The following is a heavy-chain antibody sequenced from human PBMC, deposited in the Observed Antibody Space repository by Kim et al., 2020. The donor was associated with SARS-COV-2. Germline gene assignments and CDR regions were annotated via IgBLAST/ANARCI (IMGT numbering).Heavy chain of an antibody. CDR3: ARSTGVTNFDY. D-gene: IGHD4-17*01. CDR2: IYYSAST. J-gene: IGHJ4*02. V-gene: IGHV4-39*01. CDR1: GGSISSSSYY. Sequence: SETLSLTCTVYGGSISSSSYYWGWIRQPPGKGLEWIGSIYYSASTYYNPSRKSRVTISVDTSKNQFTLKLSSVTAADTAVYYCARSTGVTNFDYWGQGTLVTVS.